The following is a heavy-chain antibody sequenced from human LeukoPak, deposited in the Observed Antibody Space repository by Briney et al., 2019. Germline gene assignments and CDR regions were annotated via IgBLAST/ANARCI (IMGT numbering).Heavy chain of an antibody. CDR1: GGTFSSYA. J-gene: IGHJ4*02. CDR3: ARVRLGNYYDSSGYYYYFDY. CDR2: IIPIFGTA. D-gene: IGHD3-22*01. V-gene: IGHV1-69*13. Sequence: SVKVSCKASGGTFSSYAISWVRQAPGQGLEWMGGIIPIFGTANYAQKFQGRVTITADESTSTAYMELSSLRSEDTAVYYCARVRLGNYYDSSGYYYYFDYWGQGTLVTVSS.